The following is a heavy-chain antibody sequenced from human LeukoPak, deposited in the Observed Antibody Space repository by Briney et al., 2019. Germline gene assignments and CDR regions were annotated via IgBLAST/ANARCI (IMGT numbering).Heavy chain of an antibody. J-gene: IGHJ5*02. CDR1: GGSISSYY. CDR2: IYYSGST. CDR3: ATYSSTSSLNWFDP. D-gene: IGHD2-2*01. V-gene: IGHV4-59*12. Sequence: SETLSLTCTVSGGSISSYYWSWIRQPPGKGLEWIGYIYYSGSTNYNPSLKSRVTISVDTSKNQFSLKLSSVTAADTAVYYCATYSSTSSLNWFDPWGQGTLVTVSS.